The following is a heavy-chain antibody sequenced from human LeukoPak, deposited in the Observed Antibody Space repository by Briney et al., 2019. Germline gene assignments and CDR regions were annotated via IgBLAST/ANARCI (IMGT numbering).Heavy chain of an antibody. Sequence: KVGESLKISGIWSGYSFTSYWIGWVGHLPGKGLDWMGIIYPGDSDTRYSPSFQGQVTISVDKSISTAYLQWSSLKASDTAMYYCARPQGSGSYGWFDPWGQGTLVTVSS. CDR2: IYPGDSDT. D-gene: IGHD3-10*01. CDR1: GYSFTSYW. V-gene: IGHV5-51*01. J-gene: IGHJ5*02. CDR3: ARPQGSGSYGWFDP.